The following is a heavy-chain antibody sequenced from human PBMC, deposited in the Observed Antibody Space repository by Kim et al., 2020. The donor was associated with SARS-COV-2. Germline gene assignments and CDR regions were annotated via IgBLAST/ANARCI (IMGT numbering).Heavy chain of an antibody. Sequence: SETLSLTCTVSGGSISGTSFYWGWIRQSPGKGLQWVGTVSDSGNAYYNPSLRSRVTISVDTTNNQFSLRLTSVSASNAAVYFCVRHVGVVSYSLRAPGTLTLVRKVKTDSYNYAMDVWGHGTTVTVSS. V-gene: IGHV4-39*01. J-gene: IGHJ6*02. D-gene: IGHD3-10*01. CDR3: VRHVGVVSYSLRAPGTLTLVRKVKTDSYNYAMDV. CDR1: GGSISGTSFY. CDR2: VSDSGNA.